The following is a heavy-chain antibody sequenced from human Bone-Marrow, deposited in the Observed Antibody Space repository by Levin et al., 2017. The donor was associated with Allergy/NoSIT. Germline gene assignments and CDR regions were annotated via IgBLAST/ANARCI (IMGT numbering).Heavy chain of an antibody. CDR2: IYYSGST. V-gene: IGHV4-30-4*01. CDR3: ARAVAPAAKVGWFDP. J-gene: IGHJ5*02. Sequence: SCTVSGGSISSGDYYWSWIRQPPGKGLEWIGYIYYSGSTYYNPSLKSRVTISVDTSKNQFSLKLSSVTAADTAVYYCARAVAPAAKVGWFDPWGQGTLVTVSS. D-gene: IGHD2-2*01. CDR1: GGSISSGDYY.